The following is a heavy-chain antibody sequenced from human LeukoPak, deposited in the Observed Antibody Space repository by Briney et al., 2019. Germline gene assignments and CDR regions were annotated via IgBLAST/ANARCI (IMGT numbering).Heavy chain of an antibody. D-gene: IGHD6-13*01. CDR3: ARAPYSSSWYFGGGYYYYYMDV. Sequence: PSETLSLTCTVSGGSISSSSYYWGWIRQPPGKGLEWIGSIYYSGSTYYNPSLKSRVTISVDTSKNQFSLKLSSVTAADTAVYYCARAPYSSSWYFGGGYYYYYMDVWGKGTTVTVSS. V-gene: IGHV4-39*07. CDR1: GGSISSSSYY. CDR2: IYYSGST. J-gene: IGHJ6*03.